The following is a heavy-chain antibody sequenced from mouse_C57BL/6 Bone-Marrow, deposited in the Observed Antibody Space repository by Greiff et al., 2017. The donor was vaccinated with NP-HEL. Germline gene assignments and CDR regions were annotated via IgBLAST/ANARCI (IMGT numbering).Heavy chain of an antibody. CDR2: ISNGGGST. CDR3: ARRPRGY. V-gene: IGHV5-12*01. CDR1: GFTFSDYY. Sequence: EVQGVESGGGLVQPGGSLKLSCAASGFTFSDYYMYWVRQTPEKRLEWVAYISNGGGSTYYPDTVKGRFTISRDNAKNTLYLQMSRLKSEDTAMYCCARRPRGYWGQGTSVTVSS. J-gene: IGHJ4*01.